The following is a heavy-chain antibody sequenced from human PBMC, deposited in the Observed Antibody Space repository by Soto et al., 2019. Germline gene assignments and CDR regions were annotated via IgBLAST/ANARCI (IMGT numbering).Heavy chain of an antibody. V-gene: IGHV1-18*04. CDR2: ISSFNEYT. D-gene: IGHD2-2*01. CDR1: GYTFTSYG. J-gene: IGHJ5*01. Sequence: ASVKDSCKASGYTFTSYGISWVRQAPAQGLEWMGWISSFNEYTNYAQNVQGRVTLTTAKYSSTTYLVLWGLRSDETAVYYYGSGSQYCSTTTCFSGSTWFDSWGQGTLVTVSS. CDR3: GSGSQYCSTTTCFSGSTWFDS.